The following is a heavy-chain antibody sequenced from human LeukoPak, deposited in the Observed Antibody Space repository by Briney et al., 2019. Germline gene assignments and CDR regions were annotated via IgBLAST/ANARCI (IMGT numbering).Heavy chain of an antibody. D-gene: IGHD2-2*01. J-gene: IGHJ5*02. CDR3: ARDWGVPAASRFFWFDP. CDR2: IYSGGST. V-gene: IGHV3-53*01. CDR1: GFTVSSNY. Sequence: PGGSLRLSCAASGFTVSSNYMSWVRQAPGKGLEWVSVIYSGGSTYYADSVKGRFTISRDNSKNTLYLQMNSLRAEDTAVYYCARDWGVPAASRFFWFDPWGQGTLVTVSS.